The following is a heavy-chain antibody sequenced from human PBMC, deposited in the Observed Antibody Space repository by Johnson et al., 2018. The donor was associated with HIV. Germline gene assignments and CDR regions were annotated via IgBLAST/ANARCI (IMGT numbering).Heavy chain of an antibody. V-gene: IGHV3-30*02. Sequence: QVQLVESGGGLIQPGGSLRLSCAASGFTFDDYAMHWVRQAPGKGLEWVAFIRFDGSNTYNADSVKGRFTISRDNSKNTLYLQMNSLRDEDTAVYYCARVLSKSSSFLHVAFDIWGQGTMVTVSS. D-gene: IGHD6-13*01. CDR3: ARVLSKSSSFLHVAFDI. J-gene: IGHJ3*02. CDR1: GFTFDDYA. CDR2: IRFDGSNT.